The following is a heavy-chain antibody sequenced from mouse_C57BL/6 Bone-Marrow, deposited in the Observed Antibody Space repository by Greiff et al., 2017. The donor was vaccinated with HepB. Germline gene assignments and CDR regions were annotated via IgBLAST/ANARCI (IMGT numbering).Heavy chain of an antibody. CDR1: GFTFSSYG. CDR3: ARQRSTMVTAWFAY. CDR2: ISSGGSYT. J-gene: IGHJ3*01. D-gene: IGHD2-2*01. V-gene: IGHV5-6*01. Sequence: EVQLMESGGDLVKPGGSLKLSCAASGFTFSSYGMSWVRQTPDKRLEWVATISSGGSYTYYPDSVKGRFTISRDNAKNTLYLQMSSLKSEDTAMYYCARQRSTMVTAWFAYWGQGTLVTVSA.